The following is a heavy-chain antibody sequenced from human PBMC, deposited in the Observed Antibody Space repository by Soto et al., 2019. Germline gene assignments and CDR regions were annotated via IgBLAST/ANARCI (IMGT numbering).Heavy chain of an antibody. Sequence: SETLSLTCTVSGGSISSFYWSWIRQPPGKGLEWIGYIYYGGSTDYNPSLKSRVTISVDTSRNQFSLKLSSVTAADTAVYYYARGDYGDPYIDYWGQGTLVTASS. D-gene: IGHD4-17*01. CDR2: IYYGGST. J-gene: IGHJ4*02. V-gene: IGHV4-59*01. CDR1: GGSISSFY. CDR3: ARGDYGDPYIDY.